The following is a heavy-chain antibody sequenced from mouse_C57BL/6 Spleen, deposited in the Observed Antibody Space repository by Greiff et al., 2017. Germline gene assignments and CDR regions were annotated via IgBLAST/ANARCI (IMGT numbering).Heavy chain of an antibody. J-gene: IGHJ2*01. CDR3: AREGDSSGYDY. CDR2: IHPNSGST. Sequence: VQLLQSGAELMKPGASVKLSCKATGYTFTGYWIAWVKQRPGHGLEWIGMIHPNSGSTNYHEKFKSKATLTVDNSTSTAYMQISRLTSEDTAVNYCAREGDSSGYDYWGQGTTLTVSS. D-gene: IGHD3-2*02. V-gene: IGHV1-64*01. CDR1: GYTFTGYW.